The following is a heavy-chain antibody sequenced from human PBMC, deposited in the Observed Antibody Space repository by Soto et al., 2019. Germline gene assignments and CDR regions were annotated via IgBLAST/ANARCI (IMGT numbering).Heavy chain of an antibody. CDR3: ARQGVRGDADAFDI. CDR2: IYYSGST. CDR1: GGSISSYY. D-gene: IGHD3-10*01. J-gene: IGHJ3*02. Sequence: PSETLSLTCTVSGGSISSYYWSWIRQPPGKGLEWIGYIYYSGSTNYSPSLKSRVTISVDTSKNQFSLKLSSVTAADTAVYYCARQGVRGDADAFDIWGHGTMVTVSS. V-gene: IGHV4-59*01.